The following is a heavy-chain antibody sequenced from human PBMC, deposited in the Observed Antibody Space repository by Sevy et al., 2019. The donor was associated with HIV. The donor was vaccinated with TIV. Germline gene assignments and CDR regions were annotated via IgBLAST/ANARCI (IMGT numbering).Heavy chain of an antibody. CDR1: GFTFSSYW. D-gene: IGHD3-22*01. V-gene: IGHV3-7*03. J-gene: IGHJ6*02. Sequence: GGSLRLSCAASGFTFSSYWMSWVRQAPGKGLEWVANIKQDGSEKYYVDSVKGRFTISRDNAKNSLYQQMNSLRAEDTAVYYCARERYYYDSSGYYYYYYGMDVWGQGTTVTVSS. CDR3: ARERYYYDSSGYYYYYYGMDV. CDR2: IKQDGSEK.